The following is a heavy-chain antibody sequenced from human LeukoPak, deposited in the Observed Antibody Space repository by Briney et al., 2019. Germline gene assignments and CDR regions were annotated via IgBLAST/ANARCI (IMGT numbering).Heavy chain of an antibody. V-gene: IGHV4-38-2*02. D-gene: IGHD6-19*01. CDR1: GYSISSGYH. CDR3: ARHHRYPSMYSSGWYFPDY. CDR2: IYQSGSA. J-gene: IGHJ4*02. Sequence: PSETLSLTCTVSGYSISSGYHWGWIRQAPGKGLEWLGSIYQSGSAYYNPSLKSRVVLSVDTSKNQFSLKLSSVTAADTAVYYCARHHRYPSMYSSGWYFPDYWGQGTLVTVSS.